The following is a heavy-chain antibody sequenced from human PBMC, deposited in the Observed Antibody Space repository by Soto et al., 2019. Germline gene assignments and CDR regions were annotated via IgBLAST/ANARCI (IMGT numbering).Heavy chain of an antibody. CDR3: AAFEFRPVWRHS. V-gene: IGHV3-11*04. CDR1: RVRFNVSD. CDR2: ISTSGSTI. D-gene: IGHD2-21*01. J-gene: IGHJ5*01. Sequence: SIELARASSRVRFNVSDMTGIRQAPGKGLEWLSYISTSGSTIFYADSVKGRFTISRDNAKNSLYLQMDSLRPEDIVLYFCAAFEFRPVWRHSCCHGPLV.